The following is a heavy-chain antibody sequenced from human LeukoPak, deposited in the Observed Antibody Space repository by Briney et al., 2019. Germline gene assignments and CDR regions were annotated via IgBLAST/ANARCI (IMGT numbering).Heavy chain of an antibody. CDR1: GVTFSSYW. J-gene: IGHJ4*02. CDR3: ARDSLGMYYYGSGALDY. Sequence: GSLRLSCAASGVTFSSYWMSWVRQAPGKGLEWVANIKQDGSEKYYVDSVKGRFTISRDNAKNSLYLQMNSLRAEDTAVYYCARDSLGMYYYGSGALDYWGQGTLVTVSS. CDR2: IKQDGSEK. D-gene: IGHD3-10*01. V-gene: IGHV3-7*01.